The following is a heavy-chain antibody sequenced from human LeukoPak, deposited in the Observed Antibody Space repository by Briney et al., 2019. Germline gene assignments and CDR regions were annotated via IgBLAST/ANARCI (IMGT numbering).Heavy chain of an antibody. CDR2: ISSSSSYI. Sequence: GGSLRLSCAASGFTFDDYAMHWVRQAPGKGLEWVSSISSSSSYIYYADSVKGLFTISRDNAMNSLYLQMNSLRGEDTAVYYCARRDGYNTFYFEYWGQGTLVTVSS. CDR3: ARRDGYNTFYFEY. J-gene: IGHJ4*02. CDR1: GFTFDDYA. V-gene: IGHV3-21*01. D-gene: IGHD5-24*01.